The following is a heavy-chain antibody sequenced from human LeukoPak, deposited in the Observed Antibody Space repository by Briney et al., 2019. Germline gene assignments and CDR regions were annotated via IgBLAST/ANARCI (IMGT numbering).Heavy chain of an antibody. D-gene: IGHD3-3*01. Sequence: PSETLSLTCAVSGYSISSGYYWGWIRQPPGKGLEWIGSIYHSGSTYYNPSLKSRVTISVDTSKNQFSLKLSSVTAADTAVYYCARHPYYDFWSGYLGYYFDYWGQGTLVTVSS. V-gene: IGHV4-38-2*01. CDR3: ARHPYYDFWSGYLGYYFDY. J-gene: IGHJ4*02. CDR1: GYSISSGYY. CDR2: IYHSGST.